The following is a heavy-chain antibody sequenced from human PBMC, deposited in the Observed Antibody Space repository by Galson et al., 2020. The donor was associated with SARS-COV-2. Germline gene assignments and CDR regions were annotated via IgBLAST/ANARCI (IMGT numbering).Heavy chain of an antibody. J-gene: IGHJ6*03. CDR3: ARDRWELLSFYYYYSDF. CDR1: GFSFSSSW. V-gene: IGHV3-74*01. D-gene: IGHD1-26*01. Sequence: GESLKISCAASGFSFSSSWMHWVRQAPGKGLVWVSRINNDGSSTRYADSVKGRFTISRDNAKNTLYLQMNSLRAEDTAVYYCARDRWELLSFYYYYSDFWGKGTTVTSSS. CDR2: INNDGSST.